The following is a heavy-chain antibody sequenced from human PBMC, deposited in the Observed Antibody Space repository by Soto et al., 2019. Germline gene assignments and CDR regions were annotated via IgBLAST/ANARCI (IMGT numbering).Heavy chain of an antibody. J-gene: IGHJ5*02. V-gene: IGHV4-31*03. Sequence: SETLSLTCTVSGGSISSGGYYWSWIRQHPGKGLEWIGYIYYSGSTYYNPSLKSRVTISVDTSKNQFSLKLSSVTAADTAVYYCARDSKSQSDPWGQGTLVTVSS. CDR2: IYYSGST. CDR3: ARDSKSQSDP. CDR1: GGSISSGGYY.